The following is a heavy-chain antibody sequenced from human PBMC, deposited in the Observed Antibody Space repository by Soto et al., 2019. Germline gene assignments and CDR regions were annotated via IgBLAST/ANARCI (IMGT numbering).Heavy chain of an antibody. CDR1: GFTFSSYS. CDR3: ARDRYYYNSSGYYYVPGAFDI. J-gene: IGHJ3*02. Sequence: GGSLRLSCAASGFTFSSYSINWVRQAPGKGLEWVSSISSSSSTIYYAGFVKGRFTISRENAKYSLYLQMNSLRAEDTAVYYCARDRYYYNSSGYYYVPGAFDIWGQGTMVTVSS. CDR2: ISSSSSTI. D-gene: IGHD3-22*01. V-gene: IGHV3-48*01.